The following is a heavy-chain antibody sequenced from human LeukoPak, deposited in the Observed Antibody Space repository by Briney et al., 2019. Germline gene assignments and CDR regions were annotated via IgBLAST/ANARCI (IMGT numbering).Heavy chain of an antibody. CDR2: IIPIFGTA. CDR1: GGTFSSYA. J-gene: IGHJ4*02. V-gene: IGHV1-69*13. Sequence: SVKVSCKASGGTFSSYAISWVRQAPGQGLEWMGGIIPIFGTANYAQKFQGRVTITADESTSTAYMELSSLRSEDTAVYYCARMNAAMVTLLYFDYWGQGTLVTVSS. CDR3: ARMNAAMVTLLYFDY. D-gene: IGHD5-18*01.